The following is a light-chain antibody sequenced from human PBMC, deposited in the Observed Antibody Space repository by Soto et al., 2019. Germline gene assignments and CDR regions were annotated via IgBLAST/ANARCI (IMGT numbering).Light chain of an antibody. CDR3: VAWDDNLDAHV. J-gene: IGLJ1*01. CDR2: FND. CDR1: SSNMGTNT. V-gene: IGLV1-44*01. Sequence: QSALTQPPSASGTPGQRVTISCFGGSSNMGTNTVVWYQQLPGAAPKVLIYFNDKRPSGVPDRFSGSNSGTSASLTISGLQSEDEADYYCVAWDDNLDAHVFGTGTKVTVL.